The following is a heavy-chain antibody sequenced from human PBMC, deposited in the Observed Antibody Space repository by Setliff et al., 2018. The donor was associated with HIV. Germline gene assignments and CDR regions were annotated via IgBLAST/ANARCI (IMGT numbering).Heavy chain of an antibody. CDR2: IYISGST. J-gene: IGHJ5*02. Sequence: PSETLSLTCTVSGGSISSYYWSWVRQPAGKGLEWIGHIYISGSTNYNPSFNSRVTMSVDTSKNQFSLRLTSVTAADTAMYHCARDRSSGWSKDWFDTWGQGILVTVSS. V-gene: IGHV4-4*07. CDR3: ARDRSSGWSKDWFDT. D-gene: IGHD6-19*01. CDR1: GGSISSYY.